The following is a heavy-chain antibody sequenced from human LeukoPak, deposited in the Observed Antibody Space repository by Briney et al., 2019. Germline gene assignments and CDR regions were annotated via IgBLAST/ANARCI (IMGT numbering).Heavy chain of an antibody. CDR1: GFPFSSYW. Sequence: GGSLRLSCVASGFPFSSYWMTWVRQAPGKGLEWVANIKQDGSKKSYVDSVKGRFTISRDNAKNSLYLQMNSLRAEDTAMYYCTRVGYIDEGIDYWGQGTLVTVSS. V-gene: IGHV3-7*04. D-gene: IGHD5-24*01. CDR3: TRVGYIDEGIDY. CDR2: IKQDGSKK. J-gene: IGHJ4*02.